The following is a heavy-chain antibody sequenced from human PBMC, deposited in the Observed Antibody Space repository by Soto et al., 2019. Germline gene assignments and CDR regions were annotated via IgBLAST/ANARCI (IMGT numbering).Heavy chain of an antibody. Sequence: QVQLVQSGAEVKKPGASVKVSCKASGYTFTSYAMHWVRQAPGQRLEWMGWINAGNGNTKYSQKFQGRVTITRDTAGSQANMELSSVESEDTVVYYCARDWIHGVTQLKRSVSQWGIGVGWDPWGQGTLVTFSS. CDR3: ARDWIHGVTQLKRSVSQWGIGVGWDP. CDR1: GYTFTSYA. J-gene: IGHJ5*02. V-gene: IGHV1-3*01. D-gene: IGHD6-19*01. CDR2: INAGNGNT.